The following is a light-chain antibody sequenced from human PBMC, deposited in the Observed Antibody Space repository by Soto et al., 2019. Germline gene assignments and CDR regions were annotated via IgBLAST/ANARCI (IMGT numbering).Light chain of an antibody. V-gene: IGKV1-5*01. CDR3: QQYHSFFSVT. Sequence: DLQMTQSPSSLSSSAGDTVTITCRASQSISTWLAWYQQKPGQAPQLMIFDASSLRSGVPPRFSGSRSGTEFTLTISSLQPDDCGTYYCQQYHSFFSVTCGQGTKVDIK. J-gene: IGKJ1*01. CDR1: QSISTW. CDR2: DAS.